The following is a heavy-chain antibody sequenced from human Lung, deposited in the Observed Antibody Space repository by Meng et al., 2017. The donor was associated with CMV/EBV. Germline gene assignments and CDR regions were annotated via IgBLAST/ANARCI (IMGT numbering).Heavy chain of an antibody. CDR2: ISYDGSNK. V-gene: IGHV3-30*04. CDR1: GFPFSTYT. CDR3: ARDHLMYSSSSSLAA. J-gene: IGHJ4*02. Sequence: SCAASGFPFSTYTMHWVRQAPGKGLEWVAIISYDGSNKNYADSVKGRFTVSRDNSKNTLYLEMTNLRAEDTAIYYCARDHLMYSSSSSLAAWGQGALVTVSS. D-gene: IGHD6-6*01.